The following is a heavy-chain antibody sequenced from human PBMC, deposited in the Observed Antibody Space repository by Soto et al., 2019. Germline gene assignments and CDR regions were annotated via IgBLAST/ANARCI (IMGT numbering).Heavy chain of an antibody. D-gene: IGHD2-21*01. CDR3: ARGGEPIDY. J-gene: IGHJ4*02. CDR2: INAGNGNT. Sequence: QVQLVQSGADEKKPGASVKVSCKASGYTFTSYAMHWVRQAPGQRLEWTGWINAGNGNTKYSRKFQGRGTITRDTSASTAYMDLSSLRSEDTAVYYCARGGEPIDYWGQGTLVTVSS. CDR1: GYTFTSYA. V-gene: IGHV1-3*05.